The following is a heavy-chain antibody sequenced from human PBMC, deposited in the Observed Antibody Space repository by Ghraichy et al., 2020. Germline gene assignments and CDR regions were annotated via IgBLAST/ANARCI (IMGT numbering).Heavy chain of an antibody. V-gene: IGHV4-31*03. CDR3: ARVRFYGDSVVDY. CDR1: GGSISSGGYY. D-gene: IGHD4-17*01. J-gene: IGHJ4*02. CDR2: IYYSGST. Sequence: SETLSLTCTVSGGSISSGGYYWSWIRQHPGKGLEWIGYIYYSGSTYYNPSLKSRVTISVDTSKNQFSLKLSSVTAADTAVYYCARVRFYGDSVVDYWGQGTLVTVSS.